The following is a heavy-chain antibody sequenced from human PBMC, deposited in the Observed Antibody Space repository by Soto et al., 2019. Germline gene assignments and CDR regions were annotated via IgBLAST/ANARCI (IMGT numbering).Heavy chain of an antibody. CDR3: ARDFEWELLTLDY. Sequence: GGSLRLCCAASGFTFSSYSMYWVRQAPGKELEWVSSISSSSSYIYYADSVKGRFTISRDNAKNSLYLQMNSPRAEDTAVYYCARDFEWELLTLDYWDQGTLVTVSS. V-gene: IGHV3-21*01. D-gene: IGHD1-26*01. CDR2: ISSSSSYI. J-gene: IGHJ4*02. CDR1: GFTFSSYS.